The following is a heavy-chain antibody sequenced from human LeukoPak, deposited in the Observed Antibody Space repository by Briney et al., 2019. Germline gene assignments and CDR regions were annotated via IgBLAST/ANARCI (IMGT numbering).Heavy chain of an antibody. CDR1: GFTFSTSA. V-gene: IGHV3-64D*06. Sequence: GGSLRLSCSASGFTFSTSAIHWVRQAPGKGLEYVSAISSNGGSTYYAGSVKGRFTISRDNSKNTLSLQKSSLRPEDTAVYYCVKLPYSDTSAYYVDYWGQGTLVTVSS. CDR2: ISSNGGST. J-gene: IGHJ4*02. CDR3: VKLPYSDTSAYYVDY. D-gene: IGHD3-22*01.